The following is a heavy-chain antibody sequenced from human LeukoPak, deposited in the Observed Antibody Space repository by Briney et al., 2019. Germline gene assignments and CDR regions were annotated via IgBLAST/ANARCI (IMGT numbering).Heavy chain of an antibody. D-gene: IGHD5-24*01. CDR1: GYTLSELS. J-gene: IGHJ4*02. CDR3: ATASVATILYY. V-gene: IGHV1-24*01. CDR2: FDPEDGET. Sequence: ASVKVSRKVSGYTLSELSMHWERQPPGKGLEWMGGFDPEDGETIYAQKIQCRVTVTEDISTDTAYMELSSLRAEDTAVYYCATASVATILYYWGQGTLVTVSS.